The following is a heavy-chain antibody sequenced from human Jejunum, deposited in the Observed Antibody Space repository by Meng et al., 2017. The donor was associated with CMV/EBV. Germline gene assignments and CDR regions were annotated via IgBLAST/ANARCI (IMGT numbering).Heavy chain of an antibody. CDR2: IYYRSQWYS. D-gene: IGHD3-22*01. Sequence: DSVSSNSAAWNWIRQSPSRGLEWLGRIYYRSQWYSDYAVSVRGRISINPDTSRNQFSLHLSSVTPEDTAIYYCSRNEFERMIHWFDPWGQGTLVTVSS. CDR1: DSVSSNSAA. J-gene: IGHJ5*02. CDR3: SRNEFERMIHWFDP. V-gene: IGHV6-1*01.